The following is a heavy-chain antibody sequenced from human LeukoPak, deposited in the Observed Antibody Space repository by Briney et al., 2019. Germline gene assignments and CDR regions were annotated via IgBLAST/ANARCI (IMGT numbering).Heavy chain of an antibody. CDR1: GDSISSTNYY. J-gene: IGHJ4*02. Sequence: KASETLSLTCTVSGDSISSTNYYWGWIRQPPGKGLEWIGSIYYSGNTYYNSSLKSRLTISVDTSKNHFSLKMSSVTAADTAVYYCVRQGLDILTAYYNWGQGTLVTVSP. V-gene: IGHV4-39*02. CDR2: IYYSGNT. D-gene: IGHD3-9*01. CDR3: VRQGLDILTAYYN.